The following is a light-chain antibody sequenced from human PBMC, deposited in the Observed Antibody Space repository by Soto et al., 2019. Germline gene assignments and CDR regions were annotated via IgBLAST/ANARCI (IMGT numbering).Light chain of an antibody. CDR1: SRDVGSYNL. CDR2: EGS. V-gene: IGLV2-23*01. J-gene: IGLJ1*01. CDR3: CSYAGSSNV. Sequence: QSVLTQPASVSGSPGQSITISCTGTSRDVGSYNLVSWYQQHPGKAPKLMIYEGSKRPSGVSNRFSGSQSGNTASLSISWLQAEDEADYYCCSYAGSSNVFGTGTKVTVL.